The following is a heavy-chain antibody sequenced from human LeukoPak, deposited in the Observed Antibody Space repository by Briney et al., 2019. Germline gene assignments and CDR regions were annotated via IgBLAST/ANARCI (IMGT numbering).Heavy chain of an antibody. Sequence: SETLSLTCAVYGGSFSGYYWSWIRQPPGKGLEWIGEINHSGSTNYNPSLKSRVTISVDTSKNQFSLKLSSVTAADTAVYYCASGIYLDYYDSSGYYWGNWFDPWGQGTLVTVSS. CDR3: ASGIYLDYYDSSGYYWGNWFDP. CDR2: INHSGST. J-gene: IGHJ5*02. V-gene: IGHV4-34*01. D-gene: IGHD3-22*01. CDR1: GGSFSGYY.